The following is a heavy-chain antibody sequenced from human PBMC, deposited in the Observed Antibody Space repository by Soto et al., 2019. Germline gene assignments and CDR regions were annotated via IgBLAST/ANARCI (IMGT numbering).Heavy chain of an antibody. J-gene: IGHJ3*02. V-gene: IGHV3-30*18. D-gene: IGHD2-15*01. Sequence: VQLVESGGGVVQPGRSLRLSCAASGFTFSSYGMHWVRQAPGKGLEWVAVISYDGSNKYYADSVKGRFTISRDNSKNTLYLQMNSLRAEDTAVYYCAKDLGGNDAFDIWGQGTMVTVSS. CDR2: ISYDGSNK. CDR1: GFTFSSYG. CDR3: AKDLGGNDAFDI.